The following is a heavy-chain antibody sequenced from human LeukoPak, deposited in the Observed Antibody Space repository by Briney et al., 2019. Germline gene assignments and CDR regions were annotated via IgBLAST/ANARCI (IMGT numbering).Heavy chain of an antibody. CDR1: GFTFTSYN. CDR2: VSTSSTYI. Sequence: SGGSLSLSCAASGFTFTSYNLNWVRQPPGKGLEWVSSVSTSSTYIYYADSVKGRFTISRDNAKNSLYLQMNSLRGEDTSVYYCAELGITMIGGVWGKGTTVTISS. V-gene: IGHV3-21*01. J-gene: IGHJ6*04. D-gene: IGHD3-10*02. CDR3: AELGITMIGGV.